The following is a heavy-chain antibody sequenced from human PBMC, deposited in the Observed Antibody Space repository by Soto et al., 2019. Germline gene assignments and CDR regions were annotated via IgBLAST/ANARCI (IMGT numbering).Heavy chain of an antibody. Sequence: QVQLQQWGAGLLKPSETLSLTCAVYGGSFSGYYWSWIRQPPGKGLEWIGEINHSGSTNYNPSLKRRVTISVETAKNQFSLKLSSVTAADTAVYYCARARRRPYYYYYMDVWGKGTTVTVSS. V-gene: IGHV4-34*01. CDR3: ARARRRPYYYYYMDV. CDR1: GGSFSGYY. D-gene: IGHD6-25*01. CDR2: INHSGST. J-gene: IGHJ6*03.